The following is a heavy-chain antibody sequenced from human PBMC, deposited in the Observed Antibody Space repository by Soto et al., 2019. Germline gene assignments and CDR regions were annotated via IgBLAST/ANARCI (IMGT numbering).Heavy chain of an antibody. CDR2: IWYDGSNK. J-gene: IGHJ6*02. CDR1: GFTFSSYG. CDR3: ARDPDSGSYHHYYYYGMDV. V-gene: IGHV3-33*01. D-gene: IGHD1-26*01. Sequence: GGSLRLSCAASGFTFSSYGMHWVRQAPGKGLEWVAVIWYDGSNKYYADSVKGRFTISRDNSKNTLYLQMNSLRAEDTAVYYCARDPDSGSYHHYYYYGMDVWGQGTTVTVSS.